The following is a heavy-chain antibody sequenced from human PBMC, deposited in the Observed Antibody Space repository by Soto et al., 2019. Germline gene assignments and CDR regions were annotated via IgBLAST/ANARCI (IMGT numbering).Heavy chain of an antibody. J-gene: IGHJ3*02. CDR2: IYHSGST. Sequence: PSETLSLTCAVSSGSISSSNWWSWVRQPPGKGLEWIGEIYHSGSTNYNPSLKSRGTISVDKYKNQFSLKLSSVTAADTAVYYCARVRDIVVVPAAGDAFDIWGQGTMVNVSS. CDR3: ARVRDIVVVPAAGDAFDI. CDR1: SGSISSSNW. V-gene: IGHV4-4*02. D-gene: IGHD2-2*01.